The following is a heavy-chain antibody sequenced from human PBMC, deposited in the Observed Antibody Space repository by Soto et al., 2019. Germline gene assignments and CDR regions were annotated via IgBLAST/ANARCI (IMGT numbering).Heavy chain of an antibody. CDR1: GYTFTSYG. D-gene: IGHD3-3*01. CDR3: ARDFYYDFWSGHRNYYYMDV. J-gene: IGHJ6*03. V-gene: IGHV1-18*01. CDR2: ISAYNGNT. Sequence: QVQRVQSGAEVKKPGASVKVSCKASGYTFTSYGISWVRQAPGQGLEWMGWISAYNGNTNYAQKLQGRVTMTTDTSTSTAYMELRSLRSDDTAVYYCARDFYYDFWSGHRNYYYMDVWGKGTTVTVSS.